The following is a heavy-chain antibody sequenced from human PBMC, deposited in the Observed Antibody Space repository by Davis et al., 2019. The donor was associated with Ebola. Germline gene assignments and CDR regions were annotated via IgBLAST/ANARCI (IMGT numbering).Heavy chain of an antibody. V-gene: IGHV1-69*04. D-gene: IGHD3-22*01. Sequence: SVKVSCKASGGTFSSYAISWVRQAPGQGLEWMGRIIPILGIANYAQKFQGRVTITADKSTSTAYMELSSLRSEDTAVYYCAREDYYDSSGYYFWFDPWGQGTLVTVSS. CDR1: GGTFSSYA. CDR2: IIPILGIA. J-gene: IGHJ5*02. CDR3: AREDYYDSSGYYFWFDP.